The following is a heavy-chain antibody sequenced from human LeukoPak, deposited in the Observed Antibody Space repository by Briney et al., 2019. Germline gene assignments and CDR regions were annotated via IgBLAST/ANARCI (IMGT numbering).Heavy chain of an antibody. CDR1: GYTFTSYG. CDR3: ARDLDWSGLSYYYYMDV. V-gene: IGHV1-18*01. Sequence: ASVKVSCKTSGYTFTSYGISWVRQAPGQGLEWMGWISAYNDNTNYAQKLQGRVTMTTDTSTSTAYMELRSLRSDDTAVHYCARDLDWSGLSYYYYMDVWGKGTTVTVSS. J-gene: IGHJ6*03. CDR2: ISAYNDNT. D-gene: IGHD3-3*01.